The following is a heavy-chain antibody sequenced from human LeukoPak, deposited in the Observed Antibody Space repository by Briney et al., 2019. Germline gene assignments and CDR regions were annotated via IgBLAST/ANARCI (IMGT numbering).Heavy chain of an antibody. V-gene: IGHV4-31*03. CDR1: GGSISSGGYY. Sequence: SETLSLTCTVSGGSISSGGYYWSWIRQHAGKGLEWIGYISHSGSTYYNPSLKSRVTISIDTSKDHFSLRLTSVTAADTAVYYCARDLWFGEYNWFDPWGQGTLVSVSS. J-gene: IGHJ5*02. D-gene: IGHD3-10*01. CDR2: ISHSGST. CDR3: ARDLWFGEYNWFDP.